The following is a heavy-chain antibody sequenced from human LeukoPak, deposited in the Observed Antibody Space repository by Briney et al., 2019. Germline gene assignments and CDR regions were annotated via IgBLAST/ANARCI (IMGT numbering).Heavy chain of an antibody. CDR3: ARLIRTRIAVAFDY. Sequence: GGSLRLFCAASGFTFSSYSMNWVRQAPGKALEWVSSISSSSSYIYYADSVKGRFNISRDNAKNSLYLQMNSLRAEDTAVYYCARLIRTRIAVAFDYWGQGTLVTVSS. CDR2: ISSSSSYI. V-gene: IGHV3-21*01. J-gene: IGHJ4*02. D-gene: IGHD6-19*01. CDR1: GFTFSSYS.